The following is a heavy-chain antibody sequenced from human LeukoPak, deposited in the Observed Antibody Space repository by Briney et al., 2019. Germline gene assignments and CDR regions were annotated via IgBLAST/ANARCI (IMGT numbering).Heavy chain of an antibody. CDR3: ARDLEYSSSSPFDY. CDR1: GGSISSYY. Sequence: SETLSLTCTVPGGSISSYYWSWIRQPAGKGLEWIGRIYTSGSTNYNPSLKSRVTISVDKSKNQFSLKLSSVTAADTAVYYCARDLEYSSSSPFDYWGQGTLVAVSS. J-gene: IGHJ4*02. CDR2: IYTSGST. D-gene: IGHD6-6*01. V-gene: IGHV4-4*07.